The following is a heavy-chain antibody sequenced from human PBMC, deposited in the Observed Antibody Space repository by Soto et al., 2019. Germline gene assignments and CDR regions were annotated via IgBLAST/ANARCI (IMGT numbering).Heavy chain of an antibody. CDR1: GFTFISYG. CDR3: AKDGGSSWPHFDY. D-gene: IGHD6-13*01. CDR2: ISYDGSNK. J-gene: IGHJ4*02. V-gene: IGHV3-30*18. Sequence: SLRLSCAASGFTFISYGMHWVRHAPGKGLEWVAVISYDGSNKYYADSVKGRFTISRDNSKNTLYLQMNSLRAEDTAVYYCAKDGGSSWPHFDYWGQGTLVTAPQ.